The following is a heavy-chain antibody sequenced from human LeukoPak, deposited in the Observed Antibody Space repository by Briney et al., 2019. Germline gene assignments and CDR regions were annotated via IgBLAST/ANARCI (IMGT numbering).Heavy chain of an antibody. J-gene: IGHJ4*02. V-gene: IGHV3-72*01. CDR2: IRNRPKSYTK. Sequence: GGSLRLSCATSGFTFTAHYMGWVRQAPGKGLDWVASIRNRPKSYTKEYSASVQGRITISKDDSKSSLFLQMSGLKTEDTAMYSCSISYFPGKDANSYLRGQGTLAPVSS. D-gene: IGHD3-10*01. CDR3: SISYFPGKDANSYL. CDR1: GFTFTAHY.